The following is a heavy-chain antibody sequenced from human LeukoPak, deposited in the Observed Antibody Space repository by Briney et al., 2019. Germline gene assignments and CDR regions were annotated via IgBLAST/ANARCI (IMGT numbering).Heavy chain of an antibody. Sequence: SETLSLTCTVSGGSISSSSYYWGWIRQPPGKGLEWIGSIYYSGSTYYNPSLKSRVTISVDTSKNQFSLKLSSVTAADTAVYYCARVGAAATFDYWGQGTLVTVSS. V-gene: IGHV4-39*01. CDR3: ARVGAAATFDY. J-gene: IGHJ4*02. CDR2: IYYSGST. CDR1: GGSISSSSYY. D-gene: IGHD6-13*01.